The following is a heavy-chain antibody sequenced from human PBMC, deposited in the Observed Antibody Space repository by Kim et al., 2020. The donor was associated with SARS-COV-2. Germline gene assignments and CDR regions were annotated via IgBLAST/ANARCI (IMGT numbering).Heavy chain of an antibody. V-gene: IGHV4-59*08. J-gene: IGHJ4*02. CDR3: ARQSSYGGHLGY. Sequence: HYNPALKSRVTISVDTSKKQFSLKLNSVTAADTAVYYCARQSSYGGHLGYWGQGTLVTVSS. D-gene: IGHD5-18*01.